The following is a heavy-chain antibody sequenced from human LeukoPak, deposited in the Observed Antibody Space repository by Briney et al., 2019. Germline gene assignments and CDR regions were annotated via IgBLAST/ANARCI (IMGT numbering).Heavy chain of an antibody. CDR1: GYTFTSYG. Sequence: ASVKVSCKASGYTFTSYGISWVRQAPGQGLEWMGWISAYNGNTNYAQKLQGRVTMTTDTSTSTAYMELRSLRSDDTAVYYCAYEMYYYDSSGYRTAFDIWGQGTMVTVSS. D-gene: IGHD3-22*01. CDR3: AYEMYYYDSSGYRTAFDI. V-gene: IGHV1-18*01. J-gene: IGHJ3*02. CDR2: ISAYNGNT.